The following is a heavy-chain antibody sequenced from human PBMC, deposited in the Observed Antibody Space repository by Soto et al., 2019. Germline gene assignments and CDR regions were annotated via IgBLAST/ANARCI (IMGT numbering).Heavy chain of an antibody. Sequence: SETLSLTCTVSGGSISSSSYYWGWIRQPPGKGLEWIGSIYYSGSTYYNPSLKSRVTISVDTSKNQFSLKLSSVTAADTAVYYCARQQLYYYDSSGYYNDAFDIWGQGTMVTV. D-gene: IGHD3-22*01. V-gene: IGHV4-39*01. J-gene: IGHJ3*02. CDR3: ARQQLYYYDSSGYYNDAFDI. CDR2: IYYSGST. CDR1: GGSISSSSYY.